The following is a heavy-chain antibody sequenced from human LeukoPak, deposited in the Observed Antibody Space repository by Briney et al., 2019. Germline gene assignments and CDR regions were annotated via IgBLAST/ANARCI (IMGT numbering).Heavy chain of an antibody. V-gene: IGHV1-18*01. CDR1: GYTFTSYG. D-gene: IGHD4-23*01. Sequence: ASVKVSCKASGYTFTSYGISWVRQAPGQGLEWVGWSSAYNGNTNYAQKLQGRVTMTTDTSTSTAYMELRSLRSDDTAVYYCARDGDPYGGLQRDYWGQGTLVTVSS. CDR3: ARDGDPYGGLQRDY. J-gene: IGHJ4*02. CDR2: SSAYNGNT.